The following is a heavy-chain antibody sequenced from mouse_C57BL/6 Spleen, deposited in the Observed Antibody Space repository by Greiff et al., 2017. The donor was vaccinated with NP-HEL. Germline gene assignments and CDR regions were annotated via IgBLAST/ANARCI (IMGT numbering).Heavy chain of an antibody. CDR1: GYTFTSYW. D-gene: IGHD4-1*01. CDR2: IYPGSGST. J-gene: IGHJ4*01. Sequence: QVQLQQPGAELVKPGASVKMSCKASGYTFTSYWITWVKQRPGQGTARIGDIYPGSGSTNYNEKFKSKATLTVDTSSSTAYMQLSSLTSEDSAVYYCARSWPNFYYAMDYWGQGTSVTVSS. CDR3: ARSWPNFYYAMDY. V-gene: IGHV1-55*01.